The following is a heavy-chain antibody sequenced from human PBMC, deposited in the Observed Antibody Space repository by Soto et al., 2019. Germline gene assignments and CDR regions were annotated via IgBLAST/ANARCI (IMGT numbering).Heavy chain of an antibody. D-gene: IGHD6-19*01. Sequence: GGSLRLSCAASGFTFSSYAMSWVRQAPGKRLEWVSAISGSGGSTYYADSVKGRFTISRDNSKNTLYLQMNSLRAEDTAVYYCAMTYSSGWYDYYYGTDVWGQGTTVTVSS. CDR1: GFTFSSYA. CDR2: ISGSGGST. J-gene: IGHJ6*02. V-gene: IGHV3-23*01. CDR3: AMTYSSGWYDYYYGTDV.